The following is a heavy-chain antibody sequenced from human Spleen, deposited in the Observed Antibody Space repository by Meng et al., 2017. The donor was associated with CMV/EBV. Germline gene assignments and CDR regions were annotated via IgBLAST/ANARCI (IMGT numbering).Heavy chain of an antibody. CDR3: AKSFYGGNIGDYYLDP. D-gene: IGHD2/OR15-2a*01. CDR2: IYSGASAT. CDR1: GFTFSTYA. J-gene: IGHJ5*02. Sequence: GESLKISCAASGFTFSTYAMTWVRQAPGKGLEWVPVIYSGASATQYADSVKGRFSISRDNSRATLYLQMNSLRAEDTAVYYCAKSFYGGNIGDYYLDPWGQGTLVTVSS. V-gene: IGHV3-23*03.